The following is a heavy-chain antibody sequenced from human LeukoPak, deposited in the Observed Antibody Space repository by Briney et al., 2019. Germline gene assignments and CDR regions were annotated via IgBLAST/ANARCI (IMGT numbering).Heavy chain of an antibody. CDR1: SDSISSYY. CDR3: ARHSDGELDY. D-gene: IGHD5-24*01. Sequence: SETLSLTCTVSSDSISSYYWGWIRQPPGKGLEWIGSIYYSGSTYYNPSLKSRVTISVDTSKNQFSLKLSSVTAADTAVYYCARHSDGELDYWGQGTLVTVSS. CDR2: IYYSGST. V-gene: IGHV4-39*01. J-gene: IGHJ4*02.